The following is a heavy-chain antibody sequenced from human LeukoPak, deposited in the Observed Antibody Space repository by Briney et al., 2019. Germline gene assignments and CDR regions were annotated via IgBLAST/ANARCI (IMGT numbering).Heavy chain of an antibody. Sequence: SETLSLTCTVSGGSFSSSCYYWVWHPQPPGQGLEWVGSIYCSGSTYYNPSLKSRITIAVDTYKNHFSLKLVSVTAADTAVYYCAREADIAAAGRVDFDIWGQGTMVTVSS. CDR2: IYCSGST. D-gene: IGHD6-13*01. CDR1: GGSFSSSCYY. V-gene: IGHV4-39*07. CDR3: AREADIAAAGRVDFDI. J-gene: IGHJ3*02.